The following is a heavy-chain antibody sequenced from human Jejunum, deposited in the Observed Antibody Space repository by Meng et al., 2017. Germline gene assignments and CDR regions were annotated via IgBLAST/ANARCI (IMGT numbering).Heavy chain of an antibody. CDR1: GVSINTYY. V-gene: IGHV4-59*01. J-gene: IGHJ4*02. Sequence: SETLSLTCSVSGVSINTYYWSWIRQAPGKGLEWIGYMYASGNPNYNPSVKSRVTISMDTSTNQISLQLHSVTAADTAVYYCARRRGNKTGYPYDFWGQGTLVTVSS. CDR2: MYASGNP. CDR3: ARRRGNKTGYPYDF. D-gene: IGHD3-9*01.